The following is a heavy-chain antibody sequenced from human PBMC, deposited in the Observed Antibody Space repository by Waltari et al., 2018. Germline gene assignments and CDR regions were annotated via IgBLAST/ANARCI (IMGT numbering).Heavy chain of an antibody. CDR3: ASWLRFPGMDV. CDR2: IYHSWST. J-gene: IGHJ6*02. D-gene: IGHD6-19*01. V-gene: IGHV4-38-2*01. Sequence: QVQLQESGPGLVKPSETLSLTCAVSGYSISSGYYWGWIRQPPGKGLEWIGSIYHSWSTHYNPSLKSRVTISVDTSKNQFSLKLSSVTAADTAVYYCASWLRFPGMDVWGQGTTVTVSS. CDR1: GYSISSGYY.